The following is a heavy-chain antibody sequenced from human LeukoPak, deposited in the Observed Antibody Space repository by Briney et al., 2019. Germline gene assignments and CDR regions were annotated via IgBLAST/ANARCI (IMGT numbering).Heavy chain of an antibody. CDR3: ARFTPQGYGWGGYNRFDP. D-gene: IGHD5-24*01. J-gene: IGHJ5*02. CDR2: IYYSGRT. V-gene: IGHV4-59*01. Sequence: SETLSLTCTVSGGSISSYCWNWIRQPPGKGLEWIGYIYYSGRTNYNPSLKSRVTISVDTSKNQFSLNLTSVTAADTAVYYCARFTPQGYGWGGYNRFDPWGQGTLVTVSS. CDR1: GGSISSYC.